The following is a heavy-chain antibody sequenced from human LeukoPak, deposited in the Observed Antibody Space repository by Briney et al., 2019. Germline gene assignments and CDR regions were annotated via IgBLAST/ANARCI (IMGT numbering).Heavy chain of an antibody. CDR1: GYTFTSYG. J-gene: IGHJ3*02. Sequence: ASVKVSCKASGYTFTSYGISWVRQAPGQGLEWMGWISAYNGNTNYAQKLQGRVTMTTDTSTSTAYMELRSLRSDDTAVYYCARGYYDILTGWFPSDAFDIWGQGTVVTVSS. CDR2: ISAYNGNT. D-gene: IGHD3-9*01. V-gene: IGHV1-18*04. CDR3: ARGYYDILTGWFPSDAFDI.